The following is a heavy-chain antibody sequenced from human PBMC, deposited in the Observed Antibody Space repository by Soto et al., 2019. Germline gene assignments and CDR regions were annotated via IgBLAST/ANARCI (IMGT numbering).Heavy chain of an antibody. CDR3: AKLSGSWHYYYYMDV. Sequence: GGSLRLSCAASGFTFSSYAMSWVRQAPGKGLEWVSAISGSGGSTYYADSVKGRFTISRDNSKSTLYLQMNSLRAEDTAVYYCAKLSGSWHYYYYMDVGGKGTTVTVAS. CDR2: ISGSGGST. D-gene: IGHD3-10*01. J-gene: IGHJ6*03. CDR1: GFTFSSYA. V-gene: IGHV3-23*01.